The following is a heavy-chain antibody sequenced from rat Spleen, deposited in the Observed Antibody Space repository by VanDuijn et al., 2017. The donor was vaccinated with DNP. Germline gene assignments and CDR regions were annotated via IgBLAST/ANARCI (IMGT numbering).Heavy chain of an antibody. J-gene: IGHJ2*01. CDR2: INTGSGGT. D-gene: IGHD1-6*01. CDR1: GYTFTSYN. V-gene: IGHV1-43*01. CDR3: ARPYPTYYGSFFDY. Sequence: QVQLQQSGAELAKPGSSVKISCKASGYTFTSYNIRWIKQTTGQGLEYIGYINTGSGGTNYNEKFKGKATLTVDKSSSTAFMQLSSLTPDDPAVYYCARPYPTYYGSFFDYWGQGVMVTVSS.